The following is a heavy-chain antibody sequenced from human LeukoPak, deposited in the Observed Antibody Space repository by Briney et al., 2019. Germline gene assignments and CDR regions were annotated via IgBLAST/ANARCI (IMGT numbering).Heavy chain of an antibody. Sequence: GASVKVSCKASGYTXNTYGFSRVRQAPGQGLEWMEWINAYNGNTNYAQKLQGRVTMTTETSTSTAYMELRSLRSDDTAAYYCARRQGTTLSFDYWGQGTLVTVSS. CDR1: GYTXNTYG. J-gene: IGHJ4*02. CDR3: ARRQGTTLSFDY. CDR2: INAYNGNT. D-gene: IGHD1-1*01. V-gene: IGHV1-18*01.